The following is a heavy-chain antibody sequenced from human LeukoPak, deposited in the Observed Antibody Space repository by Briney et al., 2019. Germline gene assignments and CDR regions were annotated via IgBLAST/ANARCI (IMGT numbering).Heavy chain of an antibody. CDR2: ISGSGGST. J-gene: IGHJ4*02. D-gene: IGHD5-12*01. CDR1: GFTFSSYA. V-gene: IGHV3-23*01. Sequence: GGSLRLSCAASGFTFSSYAMSWVRQAPGKGLEWVSAISGSGGSTYYADSVKGRFTISRDNSKNTLYLQMNSLRAEDTAVYYCAKDFSPRRSLVATTLDYWGQGTLVTVSS. CDR3: AKDFSPRRSLVATTLDY.